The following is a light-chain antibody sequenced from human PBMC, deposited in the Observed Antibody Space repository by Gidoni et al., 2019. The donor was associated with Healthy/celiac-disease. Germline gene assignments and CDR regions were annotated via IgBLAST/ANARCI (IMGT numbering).Light chain of an antibody. V-gene: IGKV3-20*01. CDR1: QSGSSSY. CDR2: GAS. J-gene: IGKJ1*01. CDR3: QQYGSSPRT. Sequence: EIVFTQSPGTLTLAPGERATLSCRDSQSGSSSYLAWYQQKPGQAPRLLIYGASSRATGIPDRFSGSGSGTDFTLTISRLEPEDFAVYYCQQYGSSPRTFGQGTKVEIK.